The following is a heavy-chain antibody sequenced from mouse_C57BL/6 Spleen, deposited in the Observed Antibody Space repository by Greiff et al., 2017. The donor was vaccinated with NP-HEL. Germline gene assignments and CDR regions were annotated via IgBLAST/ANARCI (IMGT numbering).Heavy chain of an antibody. CDR3: TRGMTTVVGAMDY. CDR2: IDPETGGT. CDR1: GYTFTDYE. V-gene: IGHV1-15*01. J-gene: IGHJ4*01. Sequence: QVQLQQSGAELVRPGASVTLSCKASGYTFTDYEMHWVKQTPVHGLEWIGAIDPETGGTAYNQKFKGKAILTADKSSSTAYMELRSLTSEDSAVYYCTRGMTTVVGAMDYWGQGTSVTVSS. D-gene: IGHD1-1*01.